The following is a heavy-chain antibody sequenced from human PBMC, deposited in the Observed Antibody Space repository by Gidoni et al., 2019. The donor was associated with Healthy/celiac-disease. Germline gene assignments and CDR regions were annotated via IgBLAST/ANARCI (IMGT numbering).Heavy chain of an antibody. D-gene: IGHD6-19*01. CDR3: AREISGWFPTAVGYFDL. V-gene: IGHV3-20*04. J-gene: IGHJ2*01. CDR1: GSTFDDYG. CDR2: IDWNGGST. Sequence: EVQLVESGGGVVRPGGSLRLSCAASGSTFDDYGMSGVRQAPGKGLELVSGIDWNGGSTGYADSVKGRFTISRDNAKNSLYLQMNSLRAEDTALYYCAREISGWFPTAVGYFDLWGRGTLVTVSS.